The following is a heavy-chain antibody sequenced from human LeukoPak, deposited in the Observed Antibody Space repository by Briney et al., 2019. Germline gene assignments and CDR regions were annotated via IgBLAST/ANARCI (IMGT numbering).Heavy chain of an antibody. V-gene: IGHV3-21*01. Sequence: GGCLRLSCAASGFTFSSYSMNWVRQAPGKGLEWVSSISSSSSYIYYADSVKGRFTISRDNAKNSLYLQMNSLRAEDTAVYYCATYCSSTSCYGTPPFDYWGQGTLVTVSS. CDR2: ISSSSSYI. CDR1: GFTFSSYS. D-gene: IGHD2-2*01. CDR3: ATYCSSTSCYGTPPFDY. J-gene: IGHJ4*02.